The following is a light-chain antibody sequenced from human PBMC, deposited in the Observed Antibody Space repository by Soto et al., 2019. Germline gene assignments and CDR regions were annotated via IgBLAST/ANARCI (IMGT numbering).Light chain of an antibody. CDR2: DDN. CDR1: NVARKA. Sequence: SYVLTQPPSVSVAPGQTATITCGGSNVARKAVYWYQQRPGQAPLVVVYDDNVRPSGIPERFSGSDSGNTATLTISRVEAGDDADYYCQVWDQSGDPWVFGGGTKLTVL. V-gene: IGLV3-21*02. CDR3: QVWDQSGDPWV. J-gene: IGLJ3*02.